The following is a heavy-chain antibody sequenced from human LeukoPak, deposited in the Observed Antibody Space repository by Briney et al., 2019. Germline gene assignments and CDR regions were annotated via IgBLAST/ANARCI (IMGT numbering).Heavy chain of an antibody. V-gene: IGHV3-23*01. D-gene: IGHD3-22*01. J-gene: IGHJ4*02. Sequence: GGSLRLSCSASGFTFSSYAMSWVRQAPGKGLEWVSAISGSGGSTYCADSVKGRFTISGDNSKNTLYLQMNSLRAEDTAVYYCAKDQEGVTMIVVVHFDYWGQGTLVTVSS. CDR3: AKDQEGVTMIVVVHFDY. CDR2: ISGSGGST. CDR1: GFTFSSYA.